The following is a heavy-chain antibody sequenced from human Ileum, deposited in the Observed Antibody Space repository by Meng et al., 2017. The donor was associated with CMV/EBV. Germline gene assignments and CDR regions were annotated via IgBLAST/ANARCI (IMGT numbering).Heavy chain of an antibody. D-gene: IGHD5-12*01. CDR3: ATEYSASPGWFDP. CDR2: IYYSGST. CDR1: GDSISSGDFY. Sequence: SAPGLVKPSQTLSLICTVSGDSISSGDFYWTWIRQSPGKGPEWIGYIYYSGSTYYNPSLKSRLTIALDTSKNQFSLRLTSVTDADTGVYYCATEYSASPGWFDPWGQGILVTVSS. V-gene: IGHV4-30-4*08. J-gene: IGHJ5*02.